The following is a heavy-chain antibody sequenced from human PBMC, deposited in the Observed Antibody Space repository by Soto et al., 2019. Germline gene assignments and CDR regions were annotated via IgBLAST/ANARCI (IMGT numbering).Heavy chain of an antibody. Sequence: WETLSLTCTVSGGSVSSNSYSWGWIRQSPGKGLEWIGIIYSTENTYYHPSLLSRVTISADTSMNEFSLRLSSVTAADTAVYYCARWGDYDSSGLDSFDIWGQGTMVT. CDR1: GGSVSSNSYS. CDR2: IYSTENT. V-gene: IGHV4-39*01. CDR3: ARWGDYDSSGLDSFDI. J-gene: IGHJ3*02. D-gene: IGHD3-22*01.